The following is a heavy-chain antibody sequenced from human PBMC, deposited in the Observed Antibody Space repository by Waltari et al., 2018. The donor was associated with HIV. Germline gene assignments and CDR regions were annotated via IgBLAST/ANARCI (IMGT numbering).Heavy chain of an antibody. J-gene: IGHJ4*02. D-gene: IGHD2-2*03. CDR1: GFTVRDPW. Sequence: EVQLVAFGGGLRKPAGSLGRSCAATGFTVRDPWMSWVRQAPGKGLGWVARIKTQADGETTDYAAPVQGRFTVSRDDARNTVYLQIDSLKTDDTAMYYCTTWMYWGPGTRVTVSS. CDR3: TTWMY. V-gene: IGHV3-15*01. CDR2: IKTQADGETT.